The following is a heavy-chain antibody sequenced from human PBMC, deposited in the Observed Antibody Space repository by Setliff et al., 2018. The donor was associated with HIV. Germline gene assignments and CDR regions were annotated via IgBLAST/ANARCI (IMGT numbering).Heavy chain of an antibody. Sequence: PGGSLRLSCAASGFTFTNYRTTWVRQDPGKGLEWVATLKQDGNEKYYVDAVKGRFTISRDALKNSLYLQMNSLRVADTAVYYCARHVWSNGHRDYCGQGTLVTVSS. CDR1: GFTFTNYR. J-gene: IGHJ4*02. V-gene: IGHV3-7*01. CDR3: ARHVWSNGHRDY. D-gene: IGHD3-3*02. CDR2: LKQDGNEK.